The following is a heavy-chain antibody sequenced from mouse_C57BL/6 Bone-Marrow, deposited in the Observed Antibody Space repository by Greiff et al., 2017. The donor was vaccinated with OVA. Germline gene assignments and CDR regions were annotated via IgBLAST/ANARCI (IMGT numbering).Heavy chain of an antibody. D-gene: IGHD1-3*01. V-gene: IGHV1-15*01. Sequence: QVQLQQSGAELVRPGASVTLSCKASGYTFTDYEMHWVKQTPVHGLEWIGAIDPETGGTAYNQKFKGKAILTADKSSSTAYMELRSLTSEDSAVYYCTIWGITGGDYWGQGTSVTVSS. J-gene: IGHJ4*01. CDR3: TIWGITGGDY. CDR2: IDPETGGT. CDR1: GYTFTDYE.